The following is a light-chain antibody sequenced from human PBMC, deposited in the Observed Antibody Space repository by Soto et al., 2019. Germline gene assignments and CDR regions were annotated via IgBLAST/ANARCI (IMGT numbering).Light chain of an antibody. J-gene: IGKJ4*01. CDR3: QQYCSSPLT. CDR1: QSVSSSY. V-gene: IGKV3-20*01. CDR2: GAF. Sequence: EIVLTQSPGTLSLSPGERATLSCRASQSVSSSYLAWYQQKPGQAPRLLIYGAFSRATGIPDRLSGSGSGTDFTLAISRLEPEDVAVYYCQQYCSSPLTFGGGTKVEIK.